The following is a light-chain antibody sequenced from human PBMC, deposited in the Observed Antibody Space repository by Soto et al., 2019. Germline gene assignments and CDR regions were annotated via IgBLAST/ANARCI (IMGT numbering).Light chain of an antibody. CDR3: QSHDSSLSVRV. J-gene: IGLJ7*01. CDR1: SSNIGAGYD. CDR2: GNS. V-gene: IGLV1-40*01. Sequence: QSVLTQPPSVSGAPGQRVTMSCTGSSSNIGAGYDVHWYQQLPGTAPKLLIYGNSNRPSGVPDRFSGSKSGTSAPLAITGLQAEDEADYYCQSHDSSLSVRVFGGGTQLTVL.